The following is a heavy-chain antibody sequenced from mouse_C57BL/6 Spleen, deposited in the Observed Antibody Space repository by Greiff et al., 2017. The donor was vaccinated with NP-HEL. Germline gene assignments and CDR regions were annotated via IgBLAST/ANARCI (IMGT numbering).Heavy chain of an antibody. CDR2: INPSSGYT. D-gene: IGHD2-2*01. V-gene: IGHV1-7*01. CDR3: ARGGKMVTTEVYYAMDY. J-gene: IGHJ4*01. Sequence: VQLQQSGAELAKPGASVKLSCKASGYTFTSYCMHWVKQRPGQGLEWIGYINPSSGYTKYNQKFKDKATLTADKSSSTAYMQLSSLTYEYSAVYDCARGGKMVTTEVYYAMDYWGQGTSVTVSS. CDR1: GYTFTSYC.